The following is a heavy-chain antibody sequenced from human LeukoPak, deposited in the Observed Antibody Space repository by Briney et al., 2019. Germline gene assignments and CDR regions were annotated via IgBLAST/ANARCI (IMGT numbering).Heavy chain of an antibody. CDR2: ISWNSGSI. Sequence: GGSLRLSCAASGFTFDDYAMHWVRQAPGKGLEWVSGISWNSGSIGYADSVKGRFTISRDNAKNSLYLQMNRLRAEDTALYYCAKDIEATHVAGFDYWGQGTLVTVSS. CDR1: GFTFDDYA. J-gene: IGHJ4*02. CDR3: AKDIEATHVAGFDY. D-gene: IGHD6-19*01. V-gene: IGHV3-9*01.